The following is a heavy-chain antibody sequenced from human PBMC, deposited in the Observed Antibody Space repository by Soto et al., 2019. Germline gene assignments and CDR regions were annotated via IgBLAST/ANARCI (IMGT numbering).Heavy chain of an antibody. V-gene: IGHV4-59*01. Sequence: PXGTLCHTCSVSGDSIRSYYWTWIRQPPGKGLQWIGYVFHTGNTNYNPSLKSRVTISEDASKNQVSLRLTSVTAADTAVYFCAREQYNWKIWGQGTLVTVSS. CDR2: VFHTGNT. CDR1: GDSIRSYY. CDR3: AREQYNWKI. D-gene: IGHD1-20*01. J-gene: IGHJ4*02.